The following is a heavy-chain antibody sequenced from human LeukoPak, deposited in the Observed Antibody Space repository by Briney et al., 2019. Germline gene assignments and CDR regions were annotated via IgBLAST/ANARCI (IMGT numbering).Heavy chain of an antibody. D-gene: IGHD5-18*01. CDR2: ISGSGGST. CDR1: GFTFSSCA. CDR3: AKPDSNTAMDPFDY. V-gene: IGHV3-23*01. J-gene: IGHJ4*02. Sequence: GGSLRLSCAASGFTFSSCAMSWVRPAPGKGLEWVSAISGSGGSTYHADSVKGRFTISRDNSKNTLYLQMNSLRAEDTAVYYCAKPDSNTAMDPFDYWGQGTLVTVSS.